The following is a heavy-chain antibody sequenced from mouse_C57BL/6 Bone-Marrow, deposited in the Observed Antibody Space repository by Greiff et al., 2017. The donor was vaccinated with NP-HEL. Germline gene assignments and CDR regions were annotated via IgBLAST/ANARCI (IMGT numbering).Heavy chain of an antibody. J-gene: IGHJ1*03. CDR3: AKHREYVWYFDV. CDR2: ISSGGSYT. V-gene: IGHV5-6*01. Sequence: DVHLVESGGDLVKPGGSLKLSCAASGFTFSSYGMSWVRQTPDKRLEWVATISSGGSYTYYPDSVKGRFTISRDNAKNTLYLQMSSLKSEDTAMYCCAKHREYVWYFDVWGTGTTVTVSS. D-gene: IGHD5-1*01. CDR1: GFTFSSYG.